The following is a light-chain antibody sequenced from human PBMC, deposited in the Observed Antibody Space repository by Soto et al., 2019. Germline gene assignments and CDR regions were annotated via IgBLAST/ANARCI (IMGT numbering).Light chain of an antibody. CDR3: QQYDDWPET. J-gene: IGKJ1*01. Sequence: EKVMTQSPATLSVSPGERATLSCRASQSVSSNLAWYQQQPGQAPRLLIYEASTRATGIPARFSGSGSGTEFTRTISSLQSEDLAVYYCQQYDDWPETFGQGAKVEIK. CDR2: EAS. V-gene: IGKV3-15*01. CDR1: QSVSSN.